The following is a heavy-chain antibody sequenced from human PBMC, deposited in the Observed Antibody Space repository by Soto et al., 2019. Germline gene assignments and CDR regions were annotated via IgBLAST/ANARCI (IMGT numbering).Heavy chain of an antibody. J-gene: IGHJ6*02. D-gene: IGHD6-19*01. CDR2: INAGHGVT. CDR1: GYTFTSYA. V-gene: IGHV1-3*01. Sequence: ASVKVSCKASGYTFTSYAIHWVRQAPGQRLEWMGGINAGHGVTKYSQKLQGRVIITRDTSTSTAYMELRSLRSEDTAMYYCASPGYMSGWYGGIRGQRTTVTVSS. CDR3: ASPGYMSGWYGGI.